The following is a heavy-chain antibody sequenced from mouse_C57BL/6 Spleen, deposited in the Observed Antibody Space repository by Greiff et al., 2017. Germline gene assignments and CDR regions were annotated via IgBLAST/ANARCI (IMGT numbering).Heavy chain of an antibody. D-gene: IGHD1-1*01. V-gene: IGHV1-61*01. J-gene: IGHJ4*01. CDR2: IYPSDSET. Sequence: VQLQQPGAELVRPGSSVKLSCKASGYTFTSYWMDWVKQRPGQGLEWIGNIYPSDSETHYNQKFKDKATLTVDKSSSTAYMQLSSLTSEDSAVYYCARESIYYGSSFYAMDYWGQGTSVTVSS. CDR1: GYTFTSYW. CDR3: ARESIYYGSSFYAMDY.